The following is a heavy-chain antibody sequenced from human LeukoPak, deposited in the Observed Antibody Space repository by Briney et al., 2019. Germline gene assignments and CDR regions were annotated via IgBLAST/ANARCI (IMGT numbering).Heavy chain of an antibody. Sequence: PGGPLRLSCAASGFTFSSSAMSWVRQAPGKGLYWVSAISGSGGSTYYADSVKGRFTISRDNSKNTLYLQMNSLRAEDTAVYYCAKELDGYSSGWNYFDYWGQGALVTVSS. V-gene: IGHV3-23*01. D-gene: IGHD6-19*01. CDR1: GFTFSSSA. CDR2: ISGSGGST. J-gene: IGHJ4*02. CDR3: AKELDGYSSGWNYFDY.